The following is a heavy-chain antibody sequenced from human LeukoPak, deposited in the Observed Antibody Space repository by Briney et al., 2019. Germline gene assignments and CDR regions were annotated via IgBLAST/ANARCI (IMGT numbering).Heavy chain of an antibody. CDR2: ISWNSGSI. Sequence: PGGSLRLSCAASGFTFDDYAMHWVRQAPGKGLEWVSGISWNSGSIGYADSVKGRFTISRDNAKNSLYLQMNSLRAEDTALYYCAALLYYFDYWGQGTLVTVPS. V-gene: IGHV3-9*01. J-gene: IGHJ4*02. CDR1: GFTFDDYA. CDR3: AALLYYFDY.